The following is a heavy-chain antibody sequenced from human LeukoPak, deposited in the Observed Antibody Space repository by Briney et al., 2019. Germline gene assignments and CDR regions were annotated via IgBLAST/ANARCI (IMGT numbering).Heavy chain of an antibody. J-gene: IGHJ5*02. CDR1: GGTFSSYA. Sequence: SVKVSCKACGGTFSSYAISWVRQAPGQGLEWMGGVIPIFGAANYAQKFQGRVTITADESTSTAYMELSRLRSEDTAVYYCARVGPVVPAATSWFEPWGQGTLVTVSS. CDR2: VIPIFGAA. CDR3: ARVGPVVPAATSWFEP. D-gene: IGHD2-2*01. V-gene: IGHV1-69*13.